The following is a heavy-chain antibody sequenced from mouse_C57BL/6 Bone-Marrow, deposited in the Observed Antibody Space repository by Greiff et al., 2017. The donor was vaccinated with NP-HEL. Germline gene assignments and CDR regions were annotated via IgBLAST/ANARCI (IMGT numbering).Heavy chain of an antibody. V-gene: IGHV2-2*01. CDR3: ARDTTVVATHWYFDV. J-gene: IGHJ1*03. D-gene: IGHD1-1*01. CDR2: IWSGGST. Sequence: VQLVESGPGLVQPSQSLSITCTVSGFSLTSYGVHWVRQSPGKGLEWLGVIWSGGSTDYNAAFISRLSISKDNSKSQVFFKMNRLQADDTAIYYCARDTTVVATHWYFDVWGTGTTVTVSS. CDR1: GFSLTSYG.